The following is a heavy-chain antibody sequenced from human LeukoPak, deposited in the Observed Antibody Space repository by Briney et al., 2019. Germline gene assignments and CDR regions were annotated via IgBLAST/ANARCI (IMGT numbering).Heavy chain of an antibody. CDR3: ARDDYYYYVMDV. J-gene: IGHJ6*02. CDR2: ISAYNGNT. V-gene: IGHV1-18*01. CDR1: GYSFTSYG. Sequence: ASVKVSCKASGYSFTSYGISWVRQAPGQGLEWMGWISAYNGNTNYAQKLQGRVTMTTDTSTSTAYMELRSLRSDDTAVYYCARDDYYYYVMDVWGQGTTVTVSS.